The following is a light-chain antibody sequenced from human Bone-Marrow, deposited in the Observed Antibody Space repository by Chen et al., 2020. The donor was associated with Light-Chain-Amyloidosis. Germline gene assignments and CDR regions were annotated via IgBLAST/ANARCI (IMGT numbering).Light chain of an antibody. J-gene: IGLJ2*01. CDR2: RDT. CDR1: DLPTKY. V-gene: IGLV3-25*03. Sequence: SYELTHPPSVSVSPGQTARITCSGDDLPTKYAYWYQQKPGQAPVLVTHRDTERPSGISERFSGSSSGTTATLTISGVQAEDEADYHCQSADSSGTYEVIFGGGTKLTVL. CDR3: QSADSSGTYEVI.